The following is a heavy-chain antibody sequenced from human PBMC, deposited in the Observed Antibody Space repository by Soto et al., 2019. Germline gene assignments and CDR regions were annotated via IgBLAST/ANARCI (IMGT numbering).Heavy chain of an antibody. J-gene: IGHJ5*02. Sequence: QVQLEQSGAEVKKPGSSVKVSCKAPGTAFSSYAFRWVRQSPGQGLEWMGGIIPVFRTTKYTQKLQDRLSIPADESTSTIYMELSRLISEDTAGYFCALDRLLGDWGQNWYGPWGQGTLVTVSS. CDR3: ALDRLLGDWGQNWYGP. D-gene: IGHD3-10*01. CDR2: IIPVFRTT. CDR1: GTAFSSYA. V-gene: IGHV1-69*01.